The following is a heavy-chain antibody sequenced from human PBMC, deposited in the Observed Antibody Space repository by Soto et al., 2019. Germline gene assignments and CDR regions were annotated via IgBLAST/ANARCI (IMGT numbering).Heavy chain of an antibody. CDR2: ISGSNNNT. J-gene: IGHJ4*02. V-gene: IGHV3-23*01. CDR1: GFTFSTYA. D-gene: IGHD3-22*01. CDR3: ARDYFEDF. Sequence: EVQLLESGGGWVQPGGSLRLSCATSGFTFSTYAMTWVRQAPGKGLDWVSVISGSNNNTWYVDSVKGRFTISRDNSKNTLYLQMSSLRAEDTAVYYCARDYFEDFWGQGTLVTVSS.